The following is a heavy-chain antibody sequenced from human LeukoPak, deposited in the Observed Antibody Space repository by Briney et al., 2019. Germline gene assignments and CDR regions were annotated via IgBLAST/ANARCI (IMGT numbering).Heavy chain of an antibody. V-gene: IGHV4-61*02. CDR1: GASISSGTYY. Sequence: TLSLTCTVSGASISSGTYYWTWIRQPAGKGLEWIGRILISGSPNYNPSLKSRVTISADTSKNQFSLELSSVTAADTAVYYCARGKGITMIAAHWGQGTLVTVSS. CDR3: ARGKGITMIAAH. CDR2: ILISGSP. J-gene: IGHJ4*02. D-gene: IGHD3-22*01.